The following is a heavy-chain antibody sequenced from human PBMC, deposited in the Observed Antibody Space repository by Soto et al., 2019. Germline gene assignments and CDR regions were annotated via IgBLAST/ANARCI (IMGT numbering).Heavy chain of an antibody. Sequence: GGSLRLSCAASGFTFSRYTMHWVRQAPGKGLEWVSSITSANTYMFQLASVKGRFSISRDNDKNALYLQMTGLRGEDTAVYYCVRDSGGGYYDANYFGLWGLGTLVTVS. CDR1: GFTFSRYT. V-gene: IGHV3-21*01. J-gene: IGHJ4*02. D-gene: IGHD1-26*01. CDR3: VRDSGGGYYDANYFGL. CDR2: ITSANTYM.